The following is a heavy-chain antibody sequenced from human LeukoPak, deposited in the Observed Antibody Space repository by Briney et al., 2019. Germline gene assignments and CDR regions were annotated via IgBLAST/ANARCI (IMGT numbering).Heavy chain of an antibody. Sequence: GGSLRLSCAASGFTFSAYWMHWVRQAPGKGLVWVSRINSDVSSTSYADSVKGRFTISRDNAKNTLYLQMNSLRAEDTAVYYCAKLLLEETGTVGRDYWGQGTLVTVSS. D-gene: IGHD1-7*01. V-gene: IGHV3-74*01. CDR2: INSDVSST. J-gene: IGHJ4*02. CDR3: AKLLLEETGTVGRDY. CDR1: GFTFSAYW.